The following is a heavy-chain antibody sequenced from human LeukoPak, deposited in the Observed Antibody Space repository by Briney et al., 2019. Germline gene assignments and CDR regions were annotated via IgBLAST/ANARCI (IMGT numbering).Heavy chain of an antibody. D-gene: IGHD1-26*01. J-gene: IGHJ4*02. CDR3: ARDRVGATLYFDY. CDR2: ISSRGGTI. V-gene: IGHV3-48*01. CDR1: GFPFSSYS. Sequence: GGSLGLSCAASGFPFSSYSMSWVRQAPGKGLEWIAYISSRGGTIYYADSVKGRFTISRDNAKNSLFLQMNSLRAEETAVYSCARDRVGATLYFDYWGQGTLVTVSS.